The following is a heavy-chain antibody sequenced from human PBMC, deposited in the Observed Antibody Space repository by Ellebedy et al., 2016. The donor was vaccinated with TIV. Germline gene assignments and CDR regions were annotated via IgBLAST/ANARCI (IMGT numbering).Heavy chain of an antibody. Sequence: SLKISXAASGFTFADYAVTWFRQAPGKGLEWVGFIRSRAYGGTTQYAASVTGRFTISRDDSESIASLQMNSLKADDTAVYFCARQLCITSCYNYFDNWGQGTLVTVSS. D-gene: IGHD2-2*02. J-gene: IGHJ4*02. CDR2: IRSRAYGGTT. V-gene: IGHV3-49*03. CDR1: GFTFADYA. CDR3: ARQLCITSCYNYFDN.